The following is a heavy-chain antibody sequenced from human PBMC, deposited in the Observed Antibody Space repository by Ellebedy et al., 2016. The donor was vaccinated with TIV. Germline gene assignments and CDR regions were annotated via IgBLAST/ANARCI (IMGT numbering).Heavy chain of an antibody. J-gene: IGHJ3*02. CDR3: ARVNYSGHAFDI. Sequence: GESLKISCGASGFTFSSYTMDWVRQAPGRGLEWASSITSSSRYIYYADSVRGRFTISRDNAKNSLYLQMNSLRAGDTAVYYCARVNYSGHAFDIWGQGTMVTVSS. D-gene: IGHD2-15*01. CDR1: GFTFSSYT. V-gene: IGHV3-21*01. CDR2: ITSSSRYI.